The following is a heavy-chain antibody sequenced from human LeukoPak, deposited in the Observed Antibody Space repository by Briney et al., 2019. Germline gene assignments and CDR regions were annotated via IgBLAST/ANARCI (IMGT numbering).Heavy chain of an antibody. Sequence: ASVKVSCKASGYTFTSYGISWVRQAPGQGLEWMGWISAYNGNTNYAQKLQGRVTMTTDTSTSTAYMELRSLRSDDTAVYYCARDSGIPITMVRGVNRGPDYWGQGTLVTVSS. CDR3: ARDSGIPITMVRGVNRGPDY. CDR1: GYTFTSYG. J-gene: IGHJ4*02. V-gene: IGHV1-18*01. D-gene: IGHD3-10*01. CDR2: ISAYNGNT.